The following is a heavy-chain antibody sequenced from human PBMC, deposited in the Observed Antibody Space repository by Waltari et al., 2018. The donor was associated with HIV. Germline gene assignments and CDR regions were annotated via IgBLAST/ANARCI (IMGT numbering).Heavy chain of an antibody. V-gene: IGHV3-49*04. CDR2: IRSKAYGGTT. CDR3: TRGGRGGWLSRDYFDC. J-gene: IGHJ4*02. D-gene: IGHD3-22*01. CDR1: GFNFGDYA. Sequence: VQLVESGGGLVQPGRSLRLSCTGSGFNFGDYAMSWVRQAPGKGLEWVGFIRSKAYGGTTEYGGSVEGGLTSAGDDFRSMADLQMNGLESEGTARYYCTRGGRGGWLSRDYFDCGGQGTLVTVSS.